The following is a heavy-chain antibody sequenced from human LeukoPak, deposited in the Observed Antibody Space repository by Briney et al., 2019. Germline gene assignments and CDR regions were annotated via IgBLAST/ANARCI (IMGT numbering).Heavy chain of an antibody. J-gene: IGHJ4*02. CDR2: IYPGDSDT. CDR3: ASMRKDAYCGGDCYSFDY. CDR1: GYSFTSYW. D-gene: IGHD2-21*02. V-gene: IGHV5-51*01. Sequence: GESLKISCRGSGYSFTSYWIGWVRQMPGKGLEWMGIIYPGDSDTRYSPSFQGQVTVSADKSISTAYLQWSSLKASDTAMYYCASMRKDAYCGGDCYSFDYWGQGTLVTVSS.